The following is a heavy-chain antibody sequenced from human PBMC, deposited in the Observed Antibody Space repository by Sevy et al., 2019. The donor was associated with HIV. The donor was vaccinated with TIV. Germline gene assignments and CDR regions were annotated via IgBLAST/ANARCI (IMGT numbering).Heavy chain of an antibody. D-gene: IGHD3-10*01. V-gene: IGHV3-23*01. CDR2: ISGSGGST. J-gene: IGHJ4*02. CDR3: AKFRNLWFGELGSLLDY. CDR1: GFTFSSYA. Sequence: GGSLRLSCAASGFTFSSYAMSWVRQAPGKGLEWVSAISGSGGSTYYADSVKGRFTISRDDSKNTLYLQMNSLRAEDTAVYYCAKFRNLWFGELGSLLDYWGQGTLVTVSS.